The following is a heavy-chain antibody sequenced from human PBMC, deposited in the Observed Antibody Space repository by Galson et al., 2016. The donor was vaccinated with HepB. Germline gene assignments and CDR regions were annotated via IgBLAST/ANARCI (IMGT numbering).Heavy chain of an antibody. V-gene: IGHV5-51*01. CDR2: IYPGDSDT. Sequence: QSGAEVKKPGESLKISCKGSGYTFTNYWIGWVRQMPGKGLEWMGIIYPGDSDTRYSPSFEGQVTISADKSISTAYLQWSSLKASDTAVYFCSRIMYNNNANAFEIWAQGTMVIVSS. J-gene: IGHJ3*02. CDR3: SRIMYNNNANAFEI. D-gene: IGHD1-14*01. CDR1: GYTFTNYW.